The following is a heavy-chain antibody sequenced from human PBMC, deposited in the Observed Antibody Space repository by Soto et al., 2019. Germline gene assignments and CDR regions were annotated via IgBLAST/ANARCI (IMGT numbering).Heavy chain of an antibody. CDR2: ISGSGGST. Sequence: EVQLLESGGGLVQPGGSLRLSCAASGFTFSSYAMSWVRQAPGKGLEWVSAISGSGGSTYYADSVKGRFTISRDNSKNKLYLQMDSLRAEDTAVYYYAKDILDWLPQLDWFDPWGQGTLVTVSS. CDR3: AKDILDWLPQLDWFDP. D-gene: IGHD2-8*02. J-gene: IGHJ5*02. V-gene: IGHV3-23*01. CDR1: GFTFSSYA.